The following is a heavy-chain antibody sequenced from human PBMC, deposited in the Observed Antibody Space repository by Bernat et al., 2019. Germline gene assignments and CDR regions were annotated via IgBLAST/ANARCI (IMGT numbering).Heavy chain of an antibody. Sequence: QVLLVQSGAEVKKPGSSVKVSCKASGGTFSSYTTSWVRQAPAQGLEWMGRIIPSLGIANYAQKFQGRVTITADKSTSTASMELSSLRSEDTAVYYCARRERHYGDYSDWGQGTLVAVSS. CDR2: IIPSLGIA. D-gene: IGHD4-17*01. CDR1: GGTFSSYT. V-gene: IGHV1-69*02. CDR3: ARRERHYGDYSD. J-gene: IGHJ4*02.